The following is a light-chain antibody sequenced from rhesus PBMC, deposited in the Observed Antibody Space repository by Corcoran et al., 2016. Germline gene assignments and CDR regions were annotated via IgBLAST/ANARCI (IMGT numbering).Light chain of an antibody. J-gene: IGKJ4*01. CDR2: HAS. CDR1: QDIRSY. CDR3: QQYNSDPLT. Sequence: DIQMTQSPSSLSASVGDRVTITCRASQDIRSYLAWYQQKPGKAPKSLIYHASTLERGVPSRFCGSGSGTDFTLNIRSLQSEDFAAYYCQQYNSDPLTFGVGTKVEIK. V-gene: IGKV1-37*01.